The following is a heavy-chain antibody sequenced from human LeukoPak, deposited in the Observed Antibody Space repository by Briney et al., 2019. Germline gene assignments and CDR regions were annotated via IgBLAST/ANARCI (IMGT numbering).Heavy chain of an antibody. Sequence: PSETLSLTCTVSGGSISSSSYYWGWIRQPPGKGLEWIGSIYYSGSTYYNPSLKSRVTRSVDTSKNQFSLKLSSVTAADTAVYYCARDATIFGVATNYYYYMDVWGKGTTVTVSS. J-gene: IGHJ6*03. D-gene: IGHD3-3*01. CDR3: ARDATIFGVATNYYYYMDV. CDR1: GGSISSSSYY. CDR2: IYYSGST. V-gene: IGHV4-39*07.